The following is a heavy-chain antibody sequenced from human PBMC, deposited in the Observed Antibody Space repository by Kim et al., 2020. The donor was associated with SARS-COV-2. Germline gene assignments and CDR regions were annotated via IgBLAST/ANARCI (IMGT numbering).Heavy chain of an antibody. D-gene: IGHD3-10*01. J-gene: IGHJ5*02. V-gene: IGHV1-8*01. CDR1: GYTFTSYD. Sequence: ASVKVSCKASGYTFTSYDINWVRQATGQGLEWMGWMNPNSGNTGYAQKFQGRVTMTRNTSISTAYMELSSLRSEDTAVYYCARGGSGSYYWENWFDPWGQGTLVTVSS. CDR2: MNPNSGNT. CDR3: ARGGSGSYYWENWFDP.